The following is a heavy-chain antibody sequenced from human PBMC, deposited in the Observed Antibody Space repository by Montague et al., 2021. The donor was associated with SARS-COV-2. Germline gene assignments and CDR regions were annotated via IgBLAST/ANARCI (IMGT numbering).Heavy chain of an antibody. Sequence: SVKVSCKVSGYSLSQTAIHWVRQAPGKGLKWMGCLDAQYGDTVYRQTLQGRVAMTADSSTETAYMELANLISDDTAAYYCTTHSISGVVIYAFAFWGQGKMVTVSS. CDR2: LDAQYGDT. CDR3: TTHSISGVVIYAFAF. J-gene: IGHJ3*01. CDR1: GYSLSQTA. D-gene: IGHD3-3*01. V-gene: IGHV1-24*01.